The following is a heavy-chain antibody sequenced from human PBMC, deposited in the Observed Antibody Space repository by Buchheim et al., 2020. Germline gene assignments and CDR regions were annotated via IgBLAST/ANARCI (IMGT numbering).Heavy chain of an antibody. V-gene: IGHV3-30*03. J-gene: IGHJ4*02. CDR2: ISYDGSNK. Sequence: QVQLVESGGGVVQPGRSLRLSCAASGFTFSSYGMHWVRQAPGKGLEWVAVISYDGSNKYYADSVKGRFTISRDNSKNTLYLQMNSLRAEDTAVYYCARYSSSHDYWGQGTL. CDR1: GFTFSSYG. D-gene: IGHD6-13*01. CDR3: ARYSSSHDY.